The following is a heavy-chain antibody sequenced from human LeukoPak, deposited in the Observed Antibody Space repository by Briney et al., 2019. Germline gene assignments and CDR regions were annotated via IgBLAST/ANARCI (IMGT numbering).Heavy chain of an antibody. CDR1: GYTFTSYG. J-gene: IGHJ5*02. D-gene: IGHD3-10*02. CDR3: ATYNVKPSGMASDWFDP. Sequence: GASVKVSCKASGYTFTSYGISWVRQAPGQGLEWMGWISAYNGNTNYAQKLQGRVTMTTDTSTSAAYMELSRLRSDDTAVYYCATYNVKPSGMASDWFDPWGQGTLVTVSS. CDR2: ISAYNGNT. V-gene: IGHV1-18*01.